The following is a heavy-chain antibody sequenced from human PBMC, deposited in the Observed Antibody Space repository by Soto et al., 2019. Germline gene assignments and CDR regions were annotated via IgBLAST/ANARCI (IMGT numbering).Heavy chain of an antibody. CDR3: TRDSIKPQDGMDV. V-gene: IGHV4-59*01. CDR2: TYDSGST. Sequence: QVQLQESGPGLVKPSETLSLTCTVSGGSISTYYWTWIRQPPGKGLEWIGYTYDSGSTNDNPSLTSRVTRSVDTSKNQFSLKLSSVTAADTAVYYCTRDSIKPQDGMDVWGQGTTVTVSS. J-gene: IGHJ6*02. CDR1: GGSISTYY.